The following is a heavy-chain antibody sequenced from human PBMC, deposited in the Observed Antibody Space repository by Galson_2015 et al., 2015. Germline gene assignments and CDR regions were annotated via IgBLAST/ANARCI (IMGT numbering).Heavy chain of an antibody. D-gene: IGHD6-6*01. J-gene: IGHJ5*02. CDR1: GGSISSGGYS. CDR2: IYHSGST. CDR3: ARDKEYSSSSGWFDP. V-gene: IGHV4-30-2*01. Sequence: TLSLTCAVSGGSISSGGYSWSWIRQPPGKGLEWIGYIYHSGSTYYNPSLKSRVTISVDKSKNQFSLKLSSVTAADTAVYYCARDKEYSSSSGWFDPWGQGTLVTVSS.